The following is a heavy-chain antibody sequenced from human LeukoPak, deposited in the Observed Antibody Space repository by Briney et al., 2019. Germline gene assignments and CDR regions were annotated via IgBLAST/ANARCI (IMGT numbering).Heavy chain of an antibody. V-gene: IGHV1-8*02. CDR3: ARPGGSGYDYWFDP. D-gene: IGHD5-12*01. J-gene: IGHJ5*02. CDR1: GGTFSSYA. CDR2: MNPNSGNT. Sequence: ASVKVSCKASGGTFSSYAISWVRQATGQGLEWMGWMNPNSGNTGYAQKFQGRVTMTRNTSVSTAYMELSSLRSEDTAVYYCARPGGSGYDYWFDPWGQGTLVTVSS.